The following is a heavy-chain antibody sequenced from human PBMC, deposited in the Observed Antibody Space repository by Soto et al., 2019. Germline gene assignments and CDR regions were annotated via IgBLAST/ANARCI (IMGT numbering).Heavy chain of an antibody. Sequence: GESLTISCKGSGYSFTSYWIGWVRQMPGKGLEWMGIIYPGDSDTRYSPSFQGQVTISADKSISTTYLQWSSLKAWDTAMYYCARQGAVAGTDAFDIWGQGTMVTVSS. CDR2: IYPGDSDT. D-gene: IGHD6-19*01. CDR1: GYSFTSYW. J-gene: IGHJ3*02. V-gene: IGHV5-51*01. CDR3: ARQGAVAGTDAFDI.